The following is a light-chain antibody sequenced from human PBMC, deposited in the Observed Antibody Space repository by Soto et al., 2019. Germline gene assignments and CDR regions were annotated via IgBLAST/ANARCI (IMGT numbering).Light chain of an antibody. Sequence: IHLTQSPSSLSASVGDRVTITCRASQAITNNLAWYQQKPGNPPKLLIYEESTLQSGVPSRFSGSGSGTDFTLTISSMQPEDFATYYCLQDYNYPRTFGQGTKVDIK. CDR3: LQDYNYPRT. CDR2: EES. V-gene: IGKV1-6*01. J-gene: IGKJ1*01. CDR1: QAITNN.